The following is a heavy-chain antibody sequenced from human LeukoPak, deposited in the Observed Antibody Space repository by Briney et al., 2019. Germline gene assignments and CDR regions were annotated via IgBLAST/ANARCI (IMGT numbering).Heavy chain of an antibody. Sequence: GGSLRLSCAAFGFTFSTYAISWVRQAPGKGLEWVSGISGSGGSTYYPDSLKGRFTISRDNSKNTLYLQMNSLRAEDTAVYYCAKERSSTGYFDYWGQGTLVTVSS. J-gene: IGHJ4*02. CDR2: ISGSGGST. CDR1: GFTFSTYA. D-gene: IGHD2-2*01. CDR3: AKERSSTGYFDY. V-gene: IGHV3-23*01.